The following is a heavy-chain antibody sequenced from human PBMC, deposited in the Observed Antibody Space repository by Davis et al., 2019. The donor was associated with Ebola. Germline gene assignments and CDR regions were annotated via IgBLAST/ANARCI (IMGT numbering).Heavy chain of an antibody. D-gene: IGHD3-22*01. CDR3: ARVHVALVVAYYFDY. CDR2: ISYDGSNK. CDR1: GFTFSSYA. V-gene: IGHV3-30*04. Sequence: GESLKISCAASGFTFSSYAMHWVRQAPGKGLEWVAVISYDGSNKYYADSVKGRFTISRDNSKNTLYLQMNSLRAEDTAVYYCARVHVALVVAYYFDYWGQGTLVTVSS. J-gene: IGHJ4*02.